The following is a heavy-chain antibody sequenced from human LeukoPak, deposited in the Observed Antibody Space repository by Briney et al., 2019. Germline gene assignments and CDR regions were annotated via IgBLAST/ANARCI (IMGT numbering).Heavy chain of an antibody. D-gene: IGHD3-22*01. CDR1: GGSISSYY. CDR2: IYYSGST. Sequence: SETLSLTCSVSGGSISSYYWSWIRQPPGKGLEWIGYIYYSGSTNYNPSLKSRVTISVDTSKNQFSLKLSSVTAADTAVYYCARGATDGSGYYHHGLDYWGQGTLVTVSS. CDR3: ARGATDGSGYYHHGLDY. J-gene: IGHJ4*02. V-gene: IGHV4-59*01.